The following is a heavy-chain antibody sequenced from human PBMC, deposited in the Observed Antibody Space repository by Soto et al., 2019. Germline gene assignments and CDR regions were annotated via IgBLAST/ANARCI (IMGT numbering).Heavy chain of an antibody. CDR1: GFMFSDYD. Sequence: PGGSLRLSCVGSGFMFSDYDIHCLRQSTGKGLEWVSGSGIAGDSSQSDSVKGRFTVSQDNARNSLFLQMNSLRVGDTAIYYCARRIIRSSSGHTWFDSWGQGIMVTVSS. J-gene: IGHJ5*01. V-gene: IGHV3-13*04. CDR2: SGIAGDS. D-gene: IGHD2-21*01. CDR3: ARRIIRSSSGHTWFDS.